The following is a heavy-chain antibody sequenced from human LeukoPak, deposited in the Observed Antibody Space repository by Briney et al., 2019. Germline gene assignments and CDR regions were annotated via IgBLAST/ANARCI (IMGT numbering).Heavy chain of an antibody. V-gene: IGHV4-59*12. D-gene: IGHD3-10*01. CDR1: GGSISSYY. CDR3: ARESGGSGSTD. CDR2: IYYSGST. J-gene: IGHJ4*02. Sequence: SETLSLTCTVSGGSISSYYWSWIRQPPGKGLEWIGYIYYSGSTNYNPSLKSRVTMSVDTSKNQFSLKLSSVTAADTAVYYCARESGGSGSTDWGQGTLVTVSS.